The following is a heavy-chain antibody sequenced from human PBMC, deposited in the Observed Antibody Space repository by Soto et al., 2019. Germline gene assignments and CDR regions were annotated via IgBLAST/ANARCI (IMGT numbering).Heavy chain of an antibody. Sequence: PGGSLRLSCAASGFTFDDYAMHWVRQAPGKGLEWVSGISWNSGSIGYADSVKGRFTISRDNAKNSLYLQMNSLRAEDTALYYCAKDLISYEFDYWGQGTLVTVSS. D-gene: IGHD5-18*01. CDR3: AKDLISYEFDY. CDR1: GFTFDDYA. V-gene: IGHV3-9*01. J-gene: IGHJ4*02. CDR2: ISWNSGSI.